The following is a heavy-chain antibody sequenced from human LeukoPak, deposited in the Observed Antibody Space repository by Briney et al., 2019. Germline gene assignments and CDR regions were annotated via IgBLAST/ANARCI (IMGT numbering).Heavy chain of an antibody. CDR3: ARDTDVDDYESHLDS. CDR1: GYTFTDYY. Sequence: GASVKVSCRASGYTFTDYYMHWVRQAPGQGLEWMGWINPNSGDTNYAQKFQGRVTMTRDTSISTSYMDLTRLKSDDTAVYYCARDTDVDDYESHLDSWGQGTLVTVSS. CDR2: INPNSGDT. D-gene: IGHD4-17*01. J-gene: IGHJ4*02. V-gene: IGHV1-2*02.